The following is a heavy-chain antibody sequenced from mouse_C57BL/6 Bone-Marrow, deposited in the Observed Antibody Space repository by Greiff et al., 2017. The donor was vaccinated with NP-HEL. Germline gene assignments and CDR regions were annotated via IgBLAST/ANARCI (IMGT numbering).Heavy chain of an antibody. D-gene: IGHD2-2*01. CDR1: GYTFTDYE. CDR2: IDPETGGT. J-gene: IGHJ2*01. Sequence: VKLQQSGAELVRPGASVTLSCKASGYTFTDYEMHWVKQTPVHGLEWIGAIDPETGGTAYNQKFKGKAILTADKSSSTAYMELRSLTSEDSAVYYCTRWGLRQDYWGQGTTLTVSS. V-gene: IGHV1-15*01. CDR3: TRWGLRQDY.